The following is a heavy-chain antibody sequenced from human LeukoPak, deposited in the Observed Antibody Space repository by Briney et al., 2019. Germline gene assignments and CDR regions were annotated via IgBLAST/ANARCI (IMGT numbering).Heavy chain of an antibody. CDR3: ARAGSRYDSSGYES. CDR2: ISSSSSYI. J-gene: IGHJ5*02. V-gene: IGHV3-21*01. D-gene: IGHD3-22*01. CDR1: GFTFSSYS. Sequence: GGSLRLSCAASGFTFSSYSMNWVRQAPGKGLEWVSSISSSSSYIYYADSVKGRFTISRDNAKNSLYLHMNSLGAEDTAVYYCARAGSRYDSSGYESWGQGTLVTVSS.